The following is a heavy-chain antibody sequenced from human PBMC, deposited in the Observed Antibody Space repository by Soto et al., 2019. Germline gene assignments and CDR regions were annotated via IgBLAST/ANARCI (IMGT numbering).Heavy chain of an antibody. V-gene: IGHV3-23*01. D-gene: IGHD2-15*01. Sequence: QPGGSLRLSCAASGFTFSSYAMSWVRQAPGKGLQWVSDISGSGGSTYYAVSVKGRFTISRDNSKNTLYLQMNSLRAEDTAVYYCAKDSIGGYCSGGSCWGQGTMVTVSS. J-gene: IGHJ3*01. CDR3: AKDSIGGYCSGGSC. CDR1: GFTFSSYA. CDR2: ISGSGGST.